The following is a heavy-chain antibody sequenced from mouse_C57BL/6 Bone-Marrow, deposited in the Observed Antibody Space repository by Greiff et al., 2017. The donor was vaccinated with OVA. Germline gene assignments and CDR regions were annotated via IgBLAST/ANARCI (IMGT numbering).Heavy chain of an antibody. D-gene: IGHD2-5*01. V-gene: IGHV1-15*01. J-gene: IGHJ4*01. CDR2: IDPETGGT. CDR3: TRGYSNYDAMDY. CDR1: GYTFTDYE. Sequence: QVQLKESGAELVRPGASVTLSCTASGYTFTDYEMHWVKQTPVHGLEWIGAIDPETGGTAYNQKFKGKAILTADKSSSTAYMELRSLTSEDAAVYYGTRGYSNYDAMDYWGQGTSVTVSA.